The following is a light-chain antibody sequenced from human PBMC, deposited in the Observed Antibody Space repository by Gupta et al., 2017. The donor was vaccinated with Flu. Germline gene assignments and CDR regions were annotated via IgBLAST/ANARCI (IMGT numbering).Light chain of an antibody. Sequence: QSALPQPASVSGSPGQSITISCTGTSSDVGGYDYVSWYQQHPGKVPKLMIYEVNNRPSGVSNRFSGSKSGNTASLTISGLQAEDEADYYCSSYTSSSTYVVGTGTKVTV. V-gene: IGLV2-14*01. CDR1: SSDVGGYDY. J-gene: IGLJ1*01. CDR2: EVN. CDR3: SSYTSSSTYV.